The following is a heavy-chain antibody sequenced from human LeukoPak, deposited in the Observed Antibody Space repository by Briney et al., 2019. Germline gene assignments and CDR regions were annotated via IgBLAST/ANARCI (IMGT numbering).Heavy chain of an antibody. V-gene: IGHV3-23*01. CDR3: AKADHYDILTGYFDAFDI. CDR1: GFTFSSYA. D-gene: IGHD3-9*01. J-gene: IGHJ3*02. Sequence: GESLRLSCAASGFTFSSYAISWVRQAPGKGLEWVSAISGSGIGTYYADSVKGRFTISRDNSKNTLYMQMDSLRAEDTAVYYCAKADHYDILTGYFDAFDIWGQGTMVTVSS. CDR2: ISGSGIGT.